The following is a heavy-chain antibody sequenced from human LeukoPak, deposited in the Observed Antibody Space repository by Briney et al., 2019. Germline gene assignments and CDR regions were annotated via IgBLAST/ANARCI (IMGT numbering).Heavy chain of an antibody. V-gene: IGHV3-7*01. CDR1: GFTFSGYW. CDR3: GRDPRGYYDFWSGYTHDAFDI. J-gene: IGHJ3*02. D-gene: IGHD3-3*01. CDR2: IKQDGSEK. Sequence: GGSLRLSCAASGFTFSGYWMSWVRQAPGKGLEWVANIKQDGSEKYYVDSVKGRFTISRDNAKNSLYLQMNSLRAEDTAVYYCGRDPRGYYDFWSGYTHDAFDIWGQGTMVTVSS.